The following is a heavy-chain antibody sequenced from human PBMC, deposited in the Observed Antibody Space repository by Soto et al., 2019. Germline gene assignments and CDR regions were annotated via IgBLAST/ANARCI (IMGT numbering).Heavy chain of an antibody. CDR3: TTDLWTGYYDILTGYNPFDY. CDR2: IKSKTDGGTT. CDR1: GFTFSNAW. Sequence: PGGSLRLSCAASGFTFSNAWMNWVRQAPGKWLEWVGRIKSKTDGGTTDYAAPVKGRFTISRDDSKNTLYLQMNSLKTEDTAVYYCTTDLWTGYYDILTGYNPFDYWGQGTLVTVSS. D-gene: IGHD3-9*01. V-gene: IGHV3-15*07. J-gene: IGHJ4*02.